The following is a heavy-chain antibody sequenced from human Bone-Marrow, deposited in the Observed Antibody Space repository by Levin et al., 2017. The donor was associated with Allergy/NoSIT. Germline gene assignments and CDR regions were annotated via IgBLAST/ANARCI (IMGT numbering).Heavy chain of an antibody. Sequence: GGSLRLSCVASGFTFSTYWMTWARQAPGKGLQWVASIKQEGSDKYYVDSVKGRCTVSRDNAKNSLYLQMNSLRPEDTAVYYCARGGKTPRGALDFWGQGTMVTVS. D-gene: IGHD4-23*01. CDR3: ARGGKTPRGALDF. CDR1: GFTFSTYW. J-gene: IGHJ3*01. CDR2: IKQEGSDK. V-gene: IGHV3-7*03.